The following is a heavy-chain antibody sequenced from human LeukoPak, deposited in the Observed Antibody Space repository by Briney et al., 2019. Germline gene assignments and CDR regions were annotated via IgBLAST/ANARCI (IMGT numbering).Heavy chain of an antibody. CDR1: GGTFSSYA. V-gene: IGHV1-69*05. Sequence: SVKVSCKASGGTFSSYAISWVRQAPGQGVEWMGGIIPIFGTANYAQKFQGRVTITTDESTSTAYMELSSLRSEDTAVYYCARRSGGYYYDSSGYSDDAFDIWGQGTMVTVSS. CDR2: IIPIFGTA. D-gene: IGHD3-22*01. CDR3: ARRSGGYYYDSSGYSDDAFDI. J-gene: IGHJ3*02.